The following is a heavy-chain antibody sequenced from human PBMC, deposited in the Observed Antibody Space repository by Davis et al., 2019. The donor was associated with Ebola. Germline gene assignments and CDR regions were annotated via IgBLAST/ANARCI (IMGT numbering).Heavy chain of an antibody. J-gene: IGHJ5*02. CDR3: ARGELGYCHGDICRARGDP. CDR1: GGSISSSSYY. CDR2: IYSSGST. V-gene: IGHV4-39*07. D-gene: IGHD2-8*02. Sequence: SETLSLTCTASGGSISSSSYYWAWIRQPPGRGLEWIGSIYSSGSTYHNPSLKSPVTISVDMSKNQFSLRLTSVTAADTAIYYCARGELGYCHGDICRARGDPWGQGTLVTVSS.